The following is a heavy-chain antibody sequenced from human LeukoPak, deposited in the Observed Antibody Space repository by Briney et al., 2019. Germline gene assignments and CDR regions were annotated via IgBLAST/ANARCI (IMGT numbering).Heavy chain of an antibody. V-gene: IGHV3-33*01. Sequence: GGSLRLSCAASGFTFSSYGMHWVRQAPGKGLEWVAVIWYDGSNKYYADSVKGRFTISRDNSKNTLYLQMNSLRAEDTAVYYCARSRIADKNWFDPWGQGTLVSVSS. CDR2: IWYDGSNK. CDR1: GFTFSSYG. CDR3: ARSRIADKNWFDP. D-gene: IGHD6-13*01. J-gene: IGHJ5*02.